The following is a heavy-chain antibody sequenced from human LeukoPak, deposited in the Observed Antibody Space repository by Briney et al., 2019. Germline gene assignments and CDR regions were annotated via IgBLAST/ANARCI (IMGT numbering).Heavy chain of an antibody. Sequence: PSETLSLTCTVSGYSISSGYYWGWIRQPPGKGLEWIGYIYHSGSTYYNPSLKSRVTISVDRSKNQFSLKLSSVTAADTAVYYCARRGYSYGSPLDYWGQGTLVTVSS. J-gene: IGHJ4*02. V-gene: IGHV4-38-2*02. CDR3: ARRGYSYGSPLDY. CDR1: GYSISSGYY. D-gene: IGHD5-18*01. CDR2: IYHSGST.